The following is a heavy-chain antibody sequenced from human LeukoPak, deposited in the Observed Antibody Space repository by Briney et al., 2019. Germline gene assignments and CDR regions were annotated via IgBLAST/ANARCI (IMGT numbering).Heavy chain of an antibody. CDR2: IIPILGIA. J-gene: IGHJ4*02. Sequence: SVKVSCKASGGTFSSYAISWVRQAPGQGLEWMGRIIPILGIANYAQKFQGRVTITADKSTSTAYMELSSLRSEDTAVYYCARGPQGSSCYDYWGQGTLVTVSS. D-gene: IGHD2-15*01. V-gene: IGHV1-69*04. CDR1: GGTFSSYA. CDR3: ARGPQGSSCYDY.